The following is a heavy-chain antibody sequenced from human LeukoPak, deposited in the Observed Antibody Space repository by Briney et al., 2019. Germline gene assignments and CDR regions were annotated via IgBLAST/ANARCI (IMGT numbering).Heavy chain of an antibody. Sequence: SETLSLTCTVSGGSISSNSSYWVRLRPPPGQGLEWIGSIYYSGSSFDNPALKSRVTISVDTSKNQFSLKLRSVTAADTAVYYCARDGNALWGEGTLVTVSS. CDR1: GGSISSNSSY. J-gene: IGHJ4*02. D-gene: IGHD1-1*01. V-gene: IGHV4-39*07. CDR2: IYYSGSS. CDR3: ARDGNAL.